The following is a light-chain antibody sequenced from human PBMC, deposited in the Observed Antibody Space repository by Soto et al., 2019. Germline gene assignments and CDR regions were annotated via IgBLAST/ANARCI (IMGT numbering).Light chain of an antibody. CDR3: QQRSNWPLT. V-gene: IGKV3D-20*02. CDR1: QSVSSSY. J-gene: IGKJ4*01. CDR2: DAS. Sequence: EIVLTQSPGTLSLSPGERATLSCRASQSVSSSYLAWYQQKPGQAPRLLIYDASNRATGIPDRFSGSGSGTDFTLTISRLEPEDFAVYYCQQRSNWPLTFGGGNKVDIK.